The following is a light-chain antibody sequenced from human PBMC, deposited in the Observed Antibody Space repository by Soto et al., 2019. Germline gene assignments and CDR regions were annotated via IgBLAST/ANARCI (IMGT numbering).Light chain of an antibody. CDR2: DAS. J-gene: IGKJ3*01. CDR1: QSISRT. CDR3: QQRSNWPPLFT. V-gene: IGKV3-11*01. Sequence: EIVLTQSPDTLSVSPGERATLSCRASQSISRTLAWYQQKSGQPPRLLIYDASTRATGFPARFSGSGSGTEFTLTTSSLEPEDFAVYYCQQRSNWPPLFTFGPGTKVDIK.